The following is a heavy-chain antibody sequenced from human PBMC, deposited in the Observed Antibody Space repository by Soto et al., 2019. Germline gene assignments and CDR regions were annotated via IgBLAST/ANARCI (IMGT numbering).Heavy chain of an antibody. D-gene: IGHD3-22*01. CDR1: GGTFSSYA. CDR2: IIPIFGTA. Sequence: SVKVSCKASGGTFSSYAISWGRQAPVQGLEWMGGIIPIFGTANYAQKFQGRVTITADESTSTAYMELSSLRSEDTAVYYCARDPNYYDSSGYYYGMDVWGQGTTVTVSS. V-gene: IGHV1-69*01. CDR3: ARDPNYYDSSGYYYGMDV. J-gene: IGHJ6*02.